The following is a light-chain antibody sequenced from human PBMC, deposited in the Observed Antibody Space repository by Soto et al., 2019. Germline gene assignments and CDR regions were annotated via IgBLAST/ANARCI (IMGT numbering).Light chain of an antibody. CDR2: EVT. Sequence: QSALTQPPSASGFPGQSVTISCTGPKSDIGGDNYVSWYHRQPGRAPKLIIYEVTERPSGVPGRFSGSKSGDTASLTVTGLQAEDEGKYYCSSFTGSNNYIVFGGGTKLTVL. CDR1: KSDIGGDNY. J-gene: IGLJ3*02. CDR3: SSFTGSNNYIV. V-gene: IGLV2-8*01.